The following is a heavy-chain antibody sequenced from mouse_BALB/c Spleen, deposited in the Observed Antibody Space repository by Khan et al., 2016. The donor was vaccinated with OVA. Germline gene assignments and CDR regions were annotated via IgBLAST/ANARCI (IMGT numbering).Heavy chain of an antibody. D-gene: IGHD1-3*01. Sequence: QVQLKQSGPGLVAPSQSLSITCTVSGFSLTDYGVSWIRQPPGKGLEWLGVIWGGGFTYYNSALKSRLSISKDNSKSHVFLKMNSLQTDDTSMYNCAKQLILDPYYMDYWGKGTTRKGSS. CDR1: GFSLTDYG. V-gene: IGHV2-6-5*01. J-gene: IGHJ2*01. CDR2: IWGGGFT. CDR3: AKQLILDPYYMDY.